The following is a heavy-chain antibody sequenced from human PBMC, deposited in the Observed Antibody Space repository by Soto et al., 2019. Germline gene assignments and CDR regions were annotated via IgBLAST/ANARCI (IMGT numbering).Heavy chain of an antibody. D-gene: IGHD6-19*01. J-gene: IGHJ4*02. CDR3: AHGSGWLFDF. CDR2: IYWDDDN. V-gene: IGHV2-5*02. Sequence: QITLKESGPTLVKPTQTLTLTCTFSGFSLTSNAVGVGWFRQPPVKALEWLALIYWDDDNHYSPSLKSRLTFTKDTSKNQVVLIMTNMDPVDTATYYCAHGSGWLFDFWGQGTLVTVSS. CDR1: GFSLTSNAVG.